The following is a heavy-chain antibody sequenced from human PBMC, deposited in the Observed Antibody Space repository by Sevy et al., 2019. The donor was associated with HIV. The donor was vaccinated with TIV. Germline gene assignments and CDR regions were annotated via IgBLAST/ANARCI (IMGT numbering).Heavy chain of an antibody. D-gene: IGHD4-17*01. CDR1: GGCISSGAYY. CDR3: ARARDYGRLFDY. J-gene: IGHJ4*02. V-gene: IGHV4-31*03. CDR2: IYYSGST. Sequence: SETLSLTCTVSGGCISSGAYYWSWIRQHPGKGLEWIGYIYYSGSTYYNPSLKSRVTISVDTSKNQFSLKLSSVTAADTAVYYCARARDYGRLFDYWGQGTLVTVSS.